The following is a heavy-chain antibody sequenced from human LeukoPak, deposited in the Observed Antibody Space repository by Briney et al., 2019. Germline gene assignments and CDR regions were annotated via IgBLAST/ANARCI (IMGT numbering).Heavy chain of an antibody. D-gene: IGHD4-17*01. V-gene: IGHV3-30-3*01. CDR3: ASGSTTVTNLQAY. J-gene: IGHJ4*02. Sequence: GGSLRLSCAASGFTFSSYAMHWVRQAPGKGLEWVAVISYDGSNKYYADPVKGRFTISRDNSKNTLYLQMNSLRAEDTAVYYCASGSTTVTNLQAYWGQGTLVTVSS. CDR2: ISYDGSNK. CDR1: GFTFSSYA.